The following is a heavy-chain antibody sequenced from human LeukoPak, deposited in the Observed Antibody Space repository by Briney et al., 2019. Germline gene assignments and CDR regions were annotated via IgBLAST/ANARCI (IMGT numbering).Heavy chain of an antibody. CDR3: ARVIAAAGLDAFDI. Sequence: SETLSLTCAVNGGSFSGHYWIWIRQPPGKGLEWIGYIYYSGSTNYNPSLKSRVTISVDTSKNQFSLKLSSVTAADTAVYYCARVIAAAGLDAFDIWGQGTMVTVSS. D-gene: IGHD6-13*01. CDR1: GGSFSGHY. CDR2: IYYSGST. V-gene: IGHV4-59*11. J-gene: IGHJ3*02.